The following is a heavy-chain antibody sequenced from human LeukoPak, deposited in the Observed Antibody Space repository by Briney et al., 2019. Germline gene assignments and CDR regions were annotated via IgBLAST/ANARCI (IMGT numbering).Heavy chain of an antibody. CDR3: ARLLTPNGYYFDY. V-gene: IGHV4-59*12. CDR1: GGSISSYY. Sequence: SETLSLTCTVSGGSISSYYWSWIRQPPGKGLEWIGYIYYSGSTNYNPSLKSRVTISVDTSKNQFSLKLSSVAAADTAVYYCARLLTPNGYYFDYWGQGTLVTVSS. J-gene: IGHJ4*02. CDR2: IYYSGST. D-gene: IGHD1-26*01.